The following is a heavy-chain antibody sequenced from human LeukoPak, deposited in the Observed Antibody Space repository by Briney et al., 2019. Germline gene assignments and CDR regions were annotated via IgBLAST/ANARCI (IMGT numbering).Heavy chain of an antibody. J-gene: IGHJ4*02. Sequence: GGSLRLSCAASGFTFSSYDMNWVRQAPGKGLEWVSYIHSSGGTIYYADSVKGRFTISRDSAKSSVYLRMNSLRAEDTALYYCARKLTGTTYFDCWGQGTLVTVSS. CDR1: GFTFSSYD. CDR2: IHSSGGTI. D-gene: IGHD1-1*01. V-gene: IGHV3-48*03. CDR3: ARKLTGTTYFDC.